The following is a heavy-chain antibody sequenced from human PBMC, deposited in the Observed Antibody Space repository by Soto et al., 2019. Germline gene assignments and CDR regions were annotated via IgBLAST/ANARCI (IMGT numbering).Heavy chain of an antibody. CDR1: GFTFGDYA. J-gene: IGHJ6*02. Sequence: GGSLRLSCTASGFTFGDYAMSWFRQAPGKGLEWVGFIRSKAYGGTTEYAASVKGRFTISRDDSKSIAYLQMNSLKTEDTAVYYCTRYCSGGSCYPNPPFDVWGQGTTVTVSS. V-gene: IGHV3-49*03. CDR3: TRYCSGGSCYPNPPFDV. CDR2: IRSKAYGGTT. D-gene: IGHD2-15*01.